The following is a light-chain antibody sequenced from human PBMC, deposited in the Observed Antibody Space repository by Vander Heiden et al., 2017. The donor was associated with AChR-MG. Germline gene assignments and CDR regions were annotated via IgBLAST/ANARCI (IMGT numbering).Light chain of an antibody. Sequence: QSALTQPPSASGSPGQSVTISCTGTSSDVGGYNYVSWYQQHPGKAPKLMIYEVSKRPSGVPDRFSGSKSGNTASLTVSGLQAEDEADYYCSSYAGSNNPWFGGGTKLTVL. CDR3: SSYAGSNNPW. V-gene: IGLV2-8*01. CDR1: SSDVGGYNY. CDR2: EVS. J-gene: IGLJ3*02.